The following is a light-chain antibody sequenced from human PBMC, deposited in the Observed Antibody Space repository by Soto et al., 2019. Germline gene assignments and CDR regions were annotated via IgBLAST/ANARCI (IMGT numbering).Light chain of an antibody. CDR1: QSVSSSY. V-gene: IGKV3-20*01. J-gene: IGKJ1*01. CDR3: QQYGSSPPWT. Sequence: EIVLTQSPGTLSLSPGERVTLSCRASQSVSSSYLAWYQQKPGQAPRLLIYGASSRATGIPDRFSGSGSGTDFTLTISRLEPEDFAVYYCQQYGSSPPWTFGQGTTVEIK. CDR2: GAS.